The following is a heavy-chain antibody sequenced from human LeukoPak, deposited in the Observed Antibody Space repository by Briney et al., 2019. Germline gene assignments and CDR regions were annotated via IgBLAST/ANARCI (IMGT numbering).Heavy chain of an antibody. J-gene: IGHJ4*02. CDR3: ARGTFYYGDNYNTRAFGQLFDS. CDR1: GFTFTSYA. V-gene: IGHV3-30*04. D-gene: IGHD4/OR15-4a*01. Sequence: SGTSLRLSCAASGFTFTSYALHWVRQAPGKGLDWLSDISYDGTDKNYADSVRGRFTISRDNSKNTLYLQINSLRAEDTAIYYCARGTFYYGDNYNTRAFGQLFDSWGQGTLVTVSS. CDR2: ISYDGTDK.